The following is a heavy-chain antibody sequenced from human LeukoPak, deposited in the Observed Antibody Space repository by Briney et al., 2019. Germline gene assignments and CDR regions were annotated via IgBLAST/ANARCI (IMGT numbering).Heavy chain of an antibody. V-gene: IGHV3-30*18. CDR3: AKVALIAARLGHFDY. D-gene: IGHD6-6*01. Sequence: GRSLRLSSAASGFTFSSYGMHWVRQAPGKGLEWVAVISYDGSNKYYADSVKGRFTISRDNSKNTLYLQMNSLRAEDTAVYYCAKVALIAARLGHFDYWGQGTLVTVSS. CDR2: ISYDGSNK. CDR1: GFTFSSYG. J-gene: IGHJ4*02.